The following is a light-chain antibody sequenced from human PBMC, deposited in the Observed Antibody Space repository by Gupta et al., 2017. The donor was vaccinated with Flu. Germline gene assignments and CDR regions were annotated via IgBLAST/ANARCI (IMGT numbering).Light chain of an antibody. CDR1: QSISSN. Sequence: GDRVTLACRASQSISSNLDWYQQTPGKAPKLLSSGASTMDSGIPARFSGSGSGTDFTLTISSLQSEDFAVYYCQQYYNLPRTFGQGTKVEIK. CDR3: QQYYNLPRT. V-gene: IGKV3-15*01. J-gene: IGKJ1*01. CDR2: GAS.